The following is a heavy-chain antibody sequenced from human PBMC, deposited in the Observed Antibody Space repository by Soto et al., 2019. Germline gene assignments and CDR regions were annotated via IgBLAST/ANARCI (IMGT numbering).Heavy chain of an antibody. J-gene: IGHJ4*02. CDR3: DIVPDY. CDR2: IYASGSN. CDR1: GGSISSGGYS. Sequence: QLQLQESGSGLVKPSQTLSLTCAFSGGSISSGGYSLSWIRQPPGKGLEWIGYIYASGSNYYDPSLKSRVTISVDRSKNKFSLKLRAVTDADTDVYYCDIVPDYWGQGALVTVCS. V-gene: IGHV4-30-2*01.